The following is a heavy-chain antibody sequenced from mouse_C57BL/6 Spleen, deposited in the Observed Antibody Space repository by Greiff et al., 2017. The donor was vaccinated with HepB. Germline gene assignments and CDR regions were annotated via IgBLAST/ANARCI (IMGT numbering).Heavy chain of an antibody. D-gene: IGHD2-4*01. CDR2: ISGGGGNT. CDR3: ARPLYDYDVPWFAY. CDR1: GFTFSSYT. J-gene: IGHJ3*01. V-gene: IGHV5-9*04. Sequence: EAQLVESGGGLVKPGGSLKLSCAASGFTFSSYTMSWVRQTPEKRLEWVATISGGGGNTYYPDSVKGRFTISRDNAKNTLYLQMSSLRSEDTALYYCARPLYDYDVPWFAYWGQGTLVTVSA.